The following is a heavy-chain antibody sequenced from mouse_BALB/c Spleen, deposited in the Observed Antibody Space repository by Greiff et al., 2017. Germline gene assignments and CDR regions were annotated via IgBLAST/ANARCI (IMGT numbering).Heavy chain of an antibody. CDR2: INPSNGGT. J-gene: IGHJ3*01. V-gene: IGHV1S81*02. CDR1: GYTFTSYY. CDR3: TRGGYYGSSYEKAD. Sequence: QVQLKESGAELVKPGASVKLSCKASGYTFTSYYMYWVKQRPGQGLEWIGEINPSNGGTNFNEKFKSKATLTVDKSSSTAYMQLSSLTSEDSAVYYCTRGGYYGSSYEKADWGQGTLVTVSA. D-gene: IGHD1-1*01.